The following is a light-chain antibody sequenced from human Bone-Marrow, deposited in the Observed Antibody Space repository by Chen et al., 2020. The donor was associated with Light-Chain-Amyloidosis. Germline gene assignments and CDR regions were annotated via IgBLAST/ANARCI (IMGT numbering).Light chain of an antibody. V-gene: IGLV1-51*01. CDR2: ETN. Sequence: QSVLTQPPSVSSAAGQRVTISCSGRSSNMGHNHVSGYQHLPGTAPRLLIYETNDRPSGIPDRFSASKSGTSATLDITGLQTGDEADYYCGSWDSSLSTGPVFGGGTRLTVL. CDR1: SSNMGHNH. J-gene: IGLJ3*02. CDR3: GSWDSSLSTGPV.